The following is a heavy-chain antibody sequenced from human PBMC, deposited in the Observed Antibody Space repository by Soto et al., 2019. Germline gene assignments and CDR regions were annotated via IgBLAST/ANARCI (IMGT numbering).Heavy chain of an antibody. V-gene: IGHV4-59*01. CDR1: GVSISSYY. D-gene: IGHD3-10*01. CDR2: IYYSGST. Sequence: SETLSLTCTVSGVSISSYYWSWIRQPPGKGLEWIGYIYYSGSTNYNPSLKSRVTISVDTSKNQFSLKLSSVTAADTAVYYCVRDYYGSGSYAPNWFDPWGQGTLVTVSS. CDR3: VRDYYGSGSYAPNWFDP. J-gene: IGHJ5*02.